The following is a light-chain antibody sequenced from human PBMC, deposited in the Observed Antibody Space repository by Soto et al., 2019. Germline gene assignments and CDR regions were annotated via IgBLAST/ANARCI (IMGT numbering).Light chain of an antibody. Sequence: SALAQPASVSGSPGQSITISCTGTSSDVGAYDSVSWYQQHPHKAPQLIIYKGTQRPSGVSNRFSGSTSGNAASLTISGLQADDEADYFCCSSAPESTYVCGTGTKV. V-gene: IGLV2-23*01. CDR2: KGT. CDR3: CSSAPESTYV. CDR1: SSDVGAYDS. J-gene: IGLJ1*01.